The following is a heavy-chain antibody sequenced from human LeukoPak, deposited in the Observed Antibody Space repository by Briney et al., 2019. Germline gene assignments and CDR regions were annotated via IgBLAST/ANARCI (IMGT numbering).Heavy chain of an antibody. CDR3: AHRGYTPDSSGYPYFDY. Sequence: SGPTLVNPTQTLTLTCTFSGFSLSASGVGVGWIRQPPGKALEWLALIYWNDDKRYSPSLKSRLTITKDTSKNQVVLTMTNMDPVDTATYYCAHRGYTPDSSGYPYFDYWGQGTLVTVSS. CDR1: GFSLSASGVG. V-gene: IGHV2-5*01. D-gene: IGHD3-22*01. CDR2: IYWNDDK. J-gene: IGHJ4*02.